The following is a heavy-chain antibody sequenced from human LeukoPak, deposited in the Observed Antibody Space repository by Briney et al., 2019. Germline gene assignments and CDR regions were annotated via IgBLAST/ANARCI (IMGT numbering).Heavy chain of an antibody. J-gene: IGHJ4*02. D-gene: IGHD1-7*01. Sequence: GGSLRLSCAASGFTFSSYAMHWVRQAPGKGLEWVAVISYDGSNKYYADSVKGRFTISRDNSKNTLYLQMNSLRAEDTAVYYCARARMELELLPRPYYFDYWGQGTLVTVSS. CDR3: ARARMELELLPRPYYFDY. CDR1: GFTFSSYA. CDR2: ISYDGSNK. V-gene: IGHV3-30*04.